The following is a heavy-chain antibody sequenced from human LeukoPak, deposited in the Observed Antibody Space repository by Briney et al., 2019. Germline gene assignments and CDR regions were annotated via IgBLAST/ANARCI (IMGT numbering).Heavy chain of an antibody. V-gene: IGHV1-46*01. CDR3: ARDRLDSSGWYLPPSAFDY. D-gene: IGHD6-19*01. CDR1: GYTFTSYY. CDR2: INPSGGST. J-gene: IGHJ4*02. Sequence: ASVKVSCKASGYTFTSYYMHWVRQAPGQGLEWMGIINPSGGSTSYAQKFQGRVTMTTDTSTSTAYMELRSLRSDDTAVYYCARDRLDSSGWYLPPSAFDYWGQGTLVTVSS.